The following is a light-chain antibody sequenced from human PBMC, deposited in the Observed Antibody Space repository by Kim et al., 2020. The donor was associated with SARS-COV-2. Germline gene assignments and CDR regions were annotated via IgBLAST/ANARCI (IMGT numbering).Light chain of an antibody. CDR2: QDS. CDR3: QAWDSSTVV. V-gene: IGLV3-1*01. J-gene: IGLJ2*01. CDR1: KWGDKY. Sequence: GSPGETASITCSGDKWGDKYACWYQQKPGQSPVLGIYQDSERPSGIPERFSGSNSGNTATLTISGTQAMDEADYYCQAWDSSTVVFGGGTQLTVL.